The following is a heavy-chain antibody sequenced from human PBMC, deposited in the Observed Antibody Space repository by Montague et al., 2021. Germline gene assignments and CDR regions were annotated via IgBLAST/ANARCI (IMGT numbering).Heavy chain of an antibody. CDR1: GFTFSSYN. CDR3: AREVKMGEGYKYGQAPYYYYGMDV. D-gene: IGHD5-18*01. Sequence: SLRLSCAASGFTFSSYNMNWVRQALGKGLEWVSSMSSGSNYIYYADSLMGRFTIPRDNAKNSLYLQMNSLRAEDTAVYYCAREVKMGEGYKYGQAPYYYYGMDVWGQGTTVTVSS. J-gene: IGHJ6*02. CDR2: MSSGSNYI. V-gene: IGHV3-21*01.